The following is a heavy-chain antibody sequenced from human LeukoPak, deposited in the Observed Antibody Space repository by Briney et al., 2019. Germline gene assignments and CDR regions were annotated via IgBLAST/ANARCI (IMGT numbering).Heavy chain of an antibody. J-gene: IGHJ3*02. CDR1: GFTFSDYH. Sequence: NPGRSLRLSCAASGFTFSDYHMTWIRQASGKGLEWVSYVSSSGTTIYYADFVKGRFTISRDNAKNSLYLQMNSLRAEDTAVYYCARDGAVAGIRNAFDIWGQGTKVTVSS. CDR3: ARDGAVAGIRNAFDI. D-gene: IGHD6-19*01. CDR2: VSSSGTTI. V-gene: IGHV3-11*01.